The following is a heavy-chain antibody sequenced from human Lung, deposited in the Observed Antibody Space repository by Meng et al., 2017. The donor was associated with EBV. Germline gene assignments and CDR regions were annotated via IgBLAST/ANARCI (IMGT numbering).Heavy chain of an antibody. Sequence: QVQLQQWGGGVLELSETLSLTCAVYGGYLSDYNWSWIRKAPGKGVEWIGEINHGGSTNYNPSLKSRVIISVDTSKNQFSLKLKSVTATDTAVYYCARGGGVGYGNYVNYWGQGTLVTVSS. D-gene: IGHD4-11*01. V-gene: IGHV4-34*01. J-gene: IGHJ4*02. CDR3: ARGGGVGYGNYVNY. CDR1: GGYLSDYN. CDR2: INHGGST.